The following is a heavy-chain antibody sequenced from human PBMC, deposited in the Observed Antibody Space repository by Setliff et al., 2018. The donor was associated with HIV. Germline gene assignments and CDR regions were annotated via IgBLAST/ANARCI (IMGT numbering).Heavy chain of an antibody. J-gene: IGHJ4*02. Sequence: ASVKVSCKASGYTFTGYYMHWVRQAPGQGLEWMGWINPNNGGTNYAQKFQGRVTMTRDTSISTAYMELRSLRSDDTAMYYCVRDDNYFDTTGYYPYFDYWGQGTQVTVSS. CDR3: VRDDNYFDTTGYYPYFDY. CDR1: GYTFTGYY. V-gene: IGHV1-2*02. D-gene: IGHD3-22*01. CDR2: INPNNGGT.